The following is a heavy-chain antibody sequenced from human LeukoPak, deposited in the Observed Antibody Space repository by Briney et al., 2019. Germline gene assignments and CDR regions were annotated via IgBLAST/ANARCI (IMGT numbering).Heavy chain of an antibody. V-gene: IGHV4-30-2*01. CDR3: ARDISSGLYSSSWYVFDY. J-gene: IGHJ4*02. Sequence: SQTLSLTCTVSGGSISSGGYYWSWIRQPPGKGLEWIGYIYHSGSTYYNPSLKSRVTISVDRSKNQFSLKLSSVTAADTAVYYCARDISSGLYSSSWYVFDYWGQGTLVTVSS. CDR1: GGSISSGGYY. CDR2: IYHSGST. D-gene: IGHD6-13*01.